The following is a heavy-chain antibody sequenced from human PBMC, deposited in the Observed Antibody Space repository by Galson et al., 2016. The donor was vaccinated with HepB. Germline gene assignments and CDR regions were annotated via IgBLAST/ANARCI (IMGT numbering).Heavy chain of an antibody. CDR1: GYNFIDYY. V-gene: IGHV5-51*01. Sequence: QSGAEVKRPGESLSISCKGSGYNFIDYYIIWVRQMPGKGLEWMGIIYPGDSDIRYSPSFQGQVTISADTSVSSAYLQWRSLNASDTAIYYCAREGSGSPKFWGQVTVVIVSS. J-gene: IGHJ3*01. CDR3: AREGSGSPKF. CDR2: IYPGDSDI. D-gene: IGHD1-26*01.